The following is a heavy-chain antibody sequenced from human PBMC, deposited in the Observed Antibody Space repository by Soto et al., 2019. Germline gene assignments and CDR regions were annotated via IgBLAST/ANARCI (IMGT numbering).Heavy chain of an antibody. CDR2: IYYSGST. J-gene: IGHJ5*02. CDR3: ALRGYSYGLGFDP. V-gene: IGHV4-31*03. D-gene: IGHD5-18*01. CDR1: GGSISSGGYY. Sequence: TLSLTFTVSGGSISSGGYYWSWIGQHPGKGLEWIGYIYYSGSTYYNPSLKSRVTISVDTSKNLLSLKLSSVTAADTAVYYCALRGYSYGLGFDPWGQGTLVTVSS.